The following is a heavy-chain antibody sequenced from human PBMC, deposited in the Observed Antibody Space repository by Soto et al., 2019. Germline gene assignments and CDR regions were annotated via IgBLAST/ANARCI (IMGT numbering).Heavy chain of an antibody. D-gene: IGHD6-13*01. V-gene: IGHV3-23*01. CDR1: GFTFSSYA. CDR2: ISGSGGST. J-gene: IGHJ4*02. CDR3: AKDWAAGTGYFDY. Sequence: EVQLLESGGGLVQPGGSLRLSCAASGFTFSSYAMSWVRQAPGKGLEWVSAISGSGGSTYYADSVKGRFTISRDNSKNTLYLRMNSLRAEDTAVYYCAKDWAAGTGYFDYWGQGTLVTVSS.